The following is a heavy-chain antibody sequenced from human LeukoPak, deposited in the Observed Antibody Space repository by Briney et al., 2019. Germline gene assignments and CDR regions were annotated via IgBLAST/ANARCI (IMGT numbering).Heavy chain of an antibody. CDR2: IKQDGSEK. CDR3: ARDFYGPFYYYGMDV. J-gene: IGHJ6*04. V-gene: IGHV3-7*05. Sequence: GGCVRLSCGASGFTFSNFWMSWVRQAPGKGLEWVANIKQDGSEKYYVDSVRGRLIISRDNAKNSLYLQMNTLRAEDTAVYYCARDFYGPFYYYGMDVWGERTSASVSS. CDR1: GFTFSNFW. D-gene: IGHD2/OR15-2a*01.